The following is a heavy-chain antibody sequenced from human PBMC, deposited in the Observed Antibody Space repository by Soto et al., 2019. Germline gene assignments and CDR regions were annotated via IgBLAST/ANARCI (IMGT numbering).Heavy chain of an antibody. CDR3: ARDMLLWFGELGGYFDL. Sequence: ASVKVSFKASRCTFTNYGSSWVGQAPGQGLEWMGWISAYNGNTNYAQKLQGRVTMTTDTSTSTAYMELRSLRSDDTAVYYCARDMLLWFGELGGYFDLWGRGTLVTVSS. CDR1: RCTFTNYG. CDR2: ISAYNGNT. J-gene: IGHJ2*01. D-gene: IGHD3-10*01. V-gene: IGHV1-18*04.